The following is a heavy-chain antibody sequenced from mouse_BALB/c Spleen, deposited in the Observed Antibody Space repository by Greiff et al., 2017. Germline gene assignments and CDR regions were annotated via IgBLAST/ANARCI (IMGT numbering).Heavy chain of an antibody. CDR3: ARSYGNLAWFAY. CDR1: GYTFTSYW. V-gene: IGHV1-7*01. D-gene: IGHD2-1*01. J-gene: IGHJ3*01. Sequence: QVQLQQSGAELAKPGASVKMSCKASGYTFTSYWMHWVKQRPGQGLEWIGYINPSTGYTEYNQKFKDKATLTADKSSSTAYMQLSSLTSEDSAVYDCARSYGNLAWFAYWGQGTLVTVSA. CDR2: INPSTGYT.